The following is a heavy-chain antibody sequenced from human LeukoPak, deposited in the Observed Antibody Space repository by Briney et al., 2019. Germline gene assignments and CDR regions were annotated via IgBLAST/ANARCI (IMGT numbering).Heavy chain of an antibody. CDR2: IYYSGIS. Sequence: PSETLSLTCTVSGDSISTSSYYWGWIRQPPGKGLEWLGSIYYSGISHYNPSLKRRVTIYVDTSRNQCSLHLYSVTAADTAVFYCARSDYYDYRQIDFWGQGTLVTVSS. J-gene: IGHJ4*02. CDR3: ARSDYYDYRQIDF. V-gene: IGHV4-39*01. D-gene: IGHD3-22*01. CDR1: GDSISTSSYY.